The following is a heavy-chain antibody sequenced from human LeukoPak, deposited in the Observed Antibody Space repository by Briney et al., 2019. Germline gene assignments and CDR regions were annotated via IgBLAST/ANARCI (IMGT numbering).Heavy chain of an antibody. V-gene: IGHV1-2*02. CDR2: INPNSGGT. J-gene: IGHJ5*02. CDR1: GCTFTSYY. CDR3: ARVVKWELLRWFDP. D-gene: IGHD1-26*01. Sequence: ASVKVSCKASGCTFTSYYMHWVRQAPGQGLEWMGWINPNSGGTNYAQKFQGRVTMTRDTSISTAYMELSRLRSDDTAVYYCARVVKWELLRWFDPWGQGTLVTVSS.